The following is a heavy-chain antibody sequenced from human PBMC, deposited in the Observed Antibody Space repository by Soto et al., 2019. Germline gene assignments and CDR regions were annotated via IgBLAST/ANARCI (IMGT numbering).Heavy chain of an antibody. D-gene: IGHD6-13*01. CDR2: IYYSGST. V-gene: IGHV4-39*01. CDR1: GGSISSSSYY. Sequence: QLQLQESGPGLVKPSETLSLTCTVSGGSISSSSYYWGWIRQPPGKGLEWIGSIYYSGSTYYNPSVARPVTISVDTSKTQFALKLSSVTAADRAVYSCARHPHSGSWYGGGHWGQGTLVTVSS. CDR3: ARHPHSGSWYGGGH. J-gene: IGHJ4*02.